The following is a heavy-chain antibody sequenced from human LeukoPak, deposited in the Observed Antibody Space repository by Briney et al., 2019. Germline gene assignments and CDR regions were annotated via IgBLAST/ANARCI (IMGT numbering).Heavy chain of an antibody. Sequence: SETLSLTCTVSGGSISNYYCSWVRQPPGEGLEWIGYINYSGSTNYNPSLKSRVTMSVDTSKNQFSLRLTSVTAADTAVYYCARAQGWPEPLDYWGQGTLVTVSS. CDR2: INYSGST. CDR1: GGSISNYY. V-gene: IGHV4-59*01. D-gene: IGHD6-19*01. CDR3: ARAQGWPEPLDY. J-gene: IGHJ4*02.